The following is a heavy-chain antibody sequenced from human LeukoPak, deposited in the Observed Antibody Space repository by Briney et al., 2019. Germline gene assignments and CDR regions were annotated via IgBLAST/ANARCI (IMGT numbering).Heavy chain of an antibody. CDR1: GFTFSNYA. V-gene: IGHV3-23*01. CDR2: ISSIGGRT. D-gene: IGHD2-2*01. J-gene: IGHJ3*02. Sequence: GGSLRLSCAASGFTFSNYAMSWVRQAPGQGLEWVSSISSIGGRTYNAESVKGRFTISRDSSKNTLYLQMNSLRAEDTAVYYCAKWGVVPAAIAAFDIWGQGTMVTVSS. CDR3: AKWGVVPAAIAAFDI.